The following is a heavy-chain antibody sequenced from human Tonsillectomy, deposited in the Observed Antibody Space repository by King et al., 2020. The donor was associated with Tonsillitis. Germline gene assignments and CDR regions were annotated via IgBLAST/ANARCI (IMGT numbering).Heavy chain of an antibody. CDR3: TKELYSTGWLDGFDY. CDR1: GFTFDDYG. V-gene: IGHV3-9*01. Sequence: VQLVESGGGLVQPGRSLRLSCAASGFTFDDYGMHWVRQAPGKGLDWVSGISWNSGSIGYADSVKGRFTISRDNAKNSLYLQMNSLRVEDTALYYCTKELYSTGWLDGFDYWGQGTLVIVSS. CDR2: ISWNSGSI. D-gene: IGHD6-19*01. J-gene: IGHJ4*02.